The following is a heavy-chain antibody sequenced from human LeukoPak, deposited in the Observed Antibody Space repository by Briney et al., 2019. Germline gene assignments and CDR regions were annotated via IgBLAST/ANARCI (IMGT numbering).Heavy chain of an antibody. J-gene: IGHJ4*02. CDR3: AKRSSWSPFDY. V-gene: IGHV3-21*01. Sequence: PGGSLRLSCAASGFTFSSYSMNWVRQAPGKGLEWVSSISSSSSYIYYADSVKGRFTISRDNSKKTLYLQMSSLRAEDTAVYYCAKRSSWSPFDYWGQGTLVTVSS. CDR2: ISSSSSYI. CDR1: GFTFSSYS. D-gene: IGHD6-13*01.